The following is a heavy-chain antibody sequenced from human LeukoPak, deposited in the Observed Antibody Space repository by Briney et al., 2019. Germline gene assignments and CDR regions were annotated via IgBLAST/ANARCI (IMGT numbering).Heavy chain of an antibody. CDR3: AKATYGGNSYDAFDI. CDR2: ISWNSGSI. J-gene: IGHJ3*02. Sequence: PGRSLRLSCAASGFTFDDYAMHWVRQAPGKGLEWVSGISWNSGSIGYADSVKGRFTISRDNAKNSLYLQMNSLRGEDTALYYCAKATYGGNSYDAFDIWGQGTMVTVSS. CDR1: GFTFDDYA. V-gene: IGHV3-9*01. D-gene: IGHD4-23*01.